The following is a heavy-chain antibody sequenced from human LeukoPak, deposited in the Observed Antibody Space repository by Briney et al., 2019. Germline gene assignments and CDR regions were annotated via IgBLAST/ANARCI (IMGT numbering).Heavy chain of an antibody. CDR3: AKDNRYSYGPESAFDY. CDR1: GFTFDDYA. D-gene: IGHD5-18*01. Sequence: GGSLRLSCAASGFTFDDYAMHWVRQAPGKGLEWVSGISWNSGSIGYADSVKGRFTISRDNAKNSLYLQMNSLRAEDTALYYCAKDNRYSYGPESAFDYWGQGTLVTVSS. J-gene: IGHJ4*02. V-gene: IGHV3-9*01. CDR2: ISWNSGSI.